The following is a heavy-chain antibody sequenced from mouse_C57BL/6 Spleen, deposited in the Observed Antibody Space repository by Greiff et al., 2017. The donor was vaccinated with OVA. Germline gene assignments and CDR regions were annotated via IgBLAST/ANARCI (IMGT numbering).Heavy chain of an antibody. V-gene: IGHV5-4*01. CDR2: ISDGGSYT. CDR3: ERKDYGSSYSAWFAY. CDR1: GFTFSSYA. J-gene: IGHJ3*01. Sequence: EVQLVESGGGLVKPGGSLKLSCAASGFTFSSYAMSWVRQTPEKRLEWVATISDGGSYTYYPDNVKGRFTISRDNAKNNLYLQMSHLKSEDTDRYYCERKDYGSSYSAWFAYWGQGTLVTVSA. D-gene: IGHD1-1*01.